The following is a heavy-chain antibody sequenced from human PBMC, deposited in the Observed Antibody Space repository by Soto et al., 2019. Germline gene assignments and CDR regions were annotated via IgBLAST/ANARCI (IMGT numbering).Heavy chain of an antibody. J-gene: IGHJ3*02. CDR3: AAPRVTSVGGRDDAFDI. CDR2: FDPEDGET. D-gene: IGHD4-4*01. Sequence: ASGKVSCKVSGYTLTELSMHWVRQAPGKGLEWMGGFDPEDGETIYAQKFQGRVTMTEDTSTDTAYMELSSLRSEDTAVYYCAAPRVTSVGGRDDAFDICAQGTMVPVS. V-gene: IGHV1-24*01. CDR1: GYTLTELS.